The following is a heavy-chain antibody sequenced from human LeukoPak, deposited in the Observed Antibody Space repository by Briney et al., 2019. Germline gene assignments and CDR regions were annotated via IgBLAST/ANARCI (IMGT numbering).Heavy chain of an antibody. CDR1: GFTFSSYW. CDR3: AELGITMIGGV. V-gene: IGHV3-74*01. Sequence: GGSLRLSCAASGFTFSSYWMHWVRQGPGKGLVWVSRFLSDGSRTTYADSVRGRFTISGDNAKNTLYLQMNSLRAEDTAVYYCAELGITMIGGVWGKGTTVTISS. CDR2: FLSDGSRT. J-gene: IGHJ6*04. D-gene: IGHD3-10*02.